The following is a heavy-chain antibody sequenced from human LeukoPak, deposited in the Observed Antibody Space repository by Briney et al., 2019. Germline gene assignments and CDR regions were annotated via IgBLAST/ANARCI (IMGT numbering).Heavy chain of an antibody. CDR3: ARVGRGGVRFGELTH. D-gene: IGHD3-10*01. Sequence: ASVKVSCKASGYTFTSYAMHWVRQAPGQRLEWMGWINAGNGNTKYSQKFQGRVTITGDTSASTAYMELRSLRSDDTAVYYYARVGRGGVRFGELTHWGQGTLVTVSS. J-gene: IGHJ4*02. CDR2: INAGNGNT. CDR1: GYTFTSYA. V-gene: IGHV1-3*01.